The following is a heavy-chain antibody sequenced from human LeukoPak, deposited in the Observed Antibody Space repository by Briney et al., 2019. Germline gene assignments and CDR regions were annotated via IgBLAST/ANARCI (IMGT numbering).Heavy chain of an antibody. D-gene: IGHD6-13*01. V-gene: IGHV4-4*07. J-gene: IGHJ4*02. Sequence: SETLSLXCTVSGGSISSYYWRWIRQPAGKGLEWIGRIYTSGSTNYNPSLKSRVTMSVDTSKNQFSLKLSSVTAADTAVYYCARDLIATGFDYWGQGTLVTVSS. CDR1: GGSISSYY. CDR2: IYTSGST. CDR3: ARDLIATGFDY.